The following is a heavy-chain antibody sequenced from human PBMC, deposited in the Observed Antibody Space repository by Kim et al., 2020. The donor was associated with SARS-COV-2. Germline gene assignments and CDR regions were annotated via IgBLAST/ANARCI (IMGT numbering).Heavy chain of an antibody. V-gene: IGHV3-43*02. Sequence: GGSLRLSCAASGFTFDDYAMHWVRQAPGKGLEWVSLISGDGGSTYYADSVKGRFTISRDNSKNSLYLQMNSLRTEDTALYYCAKDHLPPYYYDSSGYYYGYYFDYWGQGTLVTVSS. CDR1: GFTFDDYA. D-gene: IGHD3-22*01. CDR2: ISGDGGST. J-gene: IGHJ4*02. CDR3: AKDHLPPYYYDSSGYYYGYYFDY.